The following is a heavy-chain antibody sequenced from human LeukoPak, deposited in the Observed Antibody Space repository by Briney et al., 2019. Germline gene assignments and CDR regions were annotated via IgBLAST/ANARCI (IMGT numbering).Heavy chain of an antibody. CDR2: ISSSSSYI. Sequence: PGGSLRLSCAASGFTFSSYSMNWVRQAPGKGLEWVSSISSSSSYIYYADSVKGRFTISRDNAKNSLYLLMNSLRAEDTAVYYCARAGPSGWRPADKHFDYWGQGTLVTVSS. V-gene: IGHV3-21*04. CDR3: ARAGPSGWRPADKHFDY. J-gene: IGHJ4*02. D-gene: IGHD6-19*01. CDR1: GFTFSSYS.